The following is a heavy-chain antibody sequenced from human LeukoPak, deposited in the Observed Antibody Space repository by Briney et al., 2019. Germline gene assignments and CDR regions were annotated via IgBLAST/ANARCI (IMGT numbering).Heavy chain of an antibody. V-gene: IGHV4-4*07. J-gene: IGHJ3*02. D-gene: IGHD4-23*01. CDR1: GGSISSYY. CDR2: IYTSGST. Sequence: KPSETLSLTCTVSGGSISSYYWSWIRQPAGKGLEWIGRIYTSGSTNYNPSLKSRVTMSVDTSNNQFSLKLSSVTAADTAVYYCARGGTAVIAPYAFDIWGQGTMVTVSS. CDR3: ARGGTAVIAPYAFDI.